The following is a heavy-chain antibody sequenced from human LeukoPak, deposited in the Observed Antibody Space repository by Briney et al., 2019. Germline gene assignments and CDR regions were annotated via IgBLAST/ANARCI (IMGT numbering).Heavy chain of an antibody. CDR3: ARDTVTTYYYYMDV. J-gene: IGHJ6*03. Sequence: SETLSLTCTVSGGSISSYYWSWIRQPPGKGLEWIGYICYSGSTNYNPSLKSRVTISVDTSKNQFSLKLSSVTAADTAVYYCARDTVTTYYYYMDVWGKGTTVTVSS. D-gene: IGHD4-11*01. CDR1: GGSISSYY. V-gene: IGHV4-59*01. CDR2: ICYSGST.